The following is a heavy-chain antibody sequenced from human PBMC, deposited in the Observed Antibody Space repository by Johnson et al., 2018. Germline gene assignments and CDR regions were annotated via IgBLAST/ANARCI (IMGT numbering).Heavy chain of an antibody. CDR1: RFTSGDYA. Sequence: ERLWEAGGGLVQAGRTLRLWCTASRFTSGDYAMSWFRQAPGKGLEWLCFIRRKAYGGTTEYAASVKGRFPISRDDSKSIAYLQMNSLKTEDTAVYYCSRVRSRNAAEYFQHWGQGTLVTVSS. J-gene: IGHJ1*01. CDR3: SRVRSRNAAEYFQH. CDR2: IRRKAYGGTT. V-gene: IGHV3-49*03.